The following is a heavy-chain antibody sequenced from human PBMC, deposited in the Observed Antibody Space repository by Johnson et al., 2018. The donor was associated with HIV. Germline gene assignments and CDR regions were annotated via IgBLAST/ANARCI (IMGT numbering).Heavy chain of an antibody. CDR2: ISRSGSTI. CDR1: GFTFSDYY. J-gene: IGHJ3*02. D-gene: IGHD1-26*01. Sequence: VQLVESGGNLLKPGGSLRLSCAASGFTFSDYYMSWIRQAPGTGLEWLSYISRSGSTIYYADSVKGRFTISRDNAKNSLYLQMNSLRAEDTAVYYCAKRHGPIVGATHDAFDIWGQGTMVTVSS. V-gene: IGHV3-11*04. CDR3: AKRHGPIVGATHDAFDI.